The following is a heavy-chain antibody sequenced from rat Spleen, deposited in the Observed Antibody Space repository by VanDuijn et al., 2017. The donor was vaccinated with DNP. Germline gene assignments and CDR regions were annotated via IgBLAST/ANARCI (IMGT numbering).Heavy chain of an antibody. D-gene: IGHD5-1*01. V-gene: IGHV5S23*01. CDR3: AKVGSPGYFDY. J-gene: IGHJ2*01. Sequence: EVQLVESGGGLVQPGRSLKLSYAASGFTFSNYDMAWVRQAPTKGLEWVASISYDGGNTYYRDSVKGRLTISRDKAKSSLYLQMDSLRSENTSTYYCAKVGSPGYFDYWGQGVMVTVSS. CDR1: GFTFSNYD. CDR2: ISYDGGNT.